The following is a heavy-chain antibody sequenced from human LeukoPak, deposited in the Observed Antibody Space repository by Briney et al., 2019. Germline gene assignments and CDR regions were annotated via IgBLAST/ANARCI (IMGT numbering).Heavy chain of an antibody. CDR2: IIPIFGTA. Sequence: SVKVSCKASGGTFSSYAISWVRQAPGQGLEWMGGIIPIFGTANYAQKFQGRVMITTDESTSTAYMELSSLRSEDTAVYYCARVHRSALTTVITPWYYYMDVWGKGTTVTVSS. D-gene: IGHD4-17*01. CDR3: ARVHRSALTTVITPWYYYMDV. J-gene: IGHJ6*03. CDR1: GGTFSSYA. V-gene: IGHV1-69*05.